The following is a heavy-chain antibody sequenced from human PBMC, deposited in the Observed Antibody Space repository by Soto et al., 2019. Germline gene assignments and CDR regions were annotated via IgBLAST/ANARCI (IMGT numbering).Heavy chain of an antibody. J-gene: IGHJ4*02. D-gene: IGHD3-16*01. CDR3: ARDLGGEATIRF. Sequence: QVQLVQSGAEVKKPGSSVKVSCKASGGSFRNFVISWVRQAPGQGLEWMGGIIPNSGTTKYAQKFQGKVTITANESTSTAYMELSGLTSEDTSLYYCARDLGGEATIRFWGQETLVTVSS. V-gene: IGHV1-69*19. CDR1: GGSFRNFV. CDR2: IIPNSGTT.